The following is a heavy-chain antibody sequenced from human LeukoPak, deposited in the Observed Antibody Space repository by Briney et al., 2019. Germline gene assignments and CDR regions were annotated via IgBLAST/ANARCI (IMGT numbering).Heavy chain of an antibody. CDR1: GFTFSSYS. V-gene: IGHV3-23*01. J-gene: IGHJ5*02. Sequence: GGSLRLSCAASGFTFSSYSVNWVRQAPGKGLEWVSAINHSGYTTYYADSVKGRFTISRDNSKNTLYLQMNSLRAEDTAIYYCAKDTVVAGNWFDPWGQGTLVTVSS. CDR3: AKDTVVAGNWFDP. CDR2: INHSGYTT. D-gene: IGHD2-15*01.